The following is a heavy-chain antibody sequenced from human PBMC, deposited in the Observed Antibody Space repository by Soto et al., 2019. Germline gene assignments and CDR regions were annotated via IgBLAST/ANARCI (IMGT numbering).Heavy chain of an antibody. V-gene: IGHV3-30-3*01. CDR2: ISYDGSNK. CDR3: ARISQYSSSSGPFDY. Sequence: PGGSLRLSCAASGFTFSSYAMHWVRQAPGKGLEWVAVISYDGSNKYYADSVKGRFTISRDNSKNTLYLQMNSLRAEDTAVYYCARISQYSSSSGPFDYWGQGTVVTVS. J-gene: IGHJ4*02. CDR1: GFTFSSYA. D-gene: IGHD6-6*01.